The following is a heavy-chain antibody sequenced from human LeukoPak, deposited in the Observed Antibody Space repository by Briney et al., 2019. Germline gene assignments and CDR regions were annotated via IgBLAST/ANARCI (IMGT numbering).Heavy chain of an antibody. Sequence: PSQTLSLTCTVSGGSISRGGYYWSWIRQHPGKGLEWIGYISYSGSTYYNPSLKSRVTISVDTSKNQFSLKLSSVTAADTAVYYCARHVPPIAARTPYFDYWGQGTLVTVSS. J-gene: IGHJ4*02. CDR2: ISYSGST. V-gene: IGHV4-31*03. CDR1: GGSISRGGYY. D-gene: IGHD6-6*01. CDR3: ARHVPPIAARTPYFDY.